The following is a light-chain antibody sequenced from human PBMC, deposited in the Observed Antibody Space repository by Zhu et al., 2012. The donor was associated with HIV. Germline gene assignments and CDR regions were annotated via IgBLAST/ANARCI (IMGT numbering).Light chain of an antibody. CDR1: QSVSSNY. V-gene: IGKV3-20*01. CDR3: HQYDNSWT. Sequence: EVVLTQSPDTLSLSPGDRATLACRASQSVSSNYLIWYQQKPGQAPRPPHLWCIRQGQWPSQTGSVAGGSGTDFTLSISRLEPEDFAVYYCHQYDNSWTFGQGTKVEIK. J-gene: IGKJ1*01. CDR2: CI.